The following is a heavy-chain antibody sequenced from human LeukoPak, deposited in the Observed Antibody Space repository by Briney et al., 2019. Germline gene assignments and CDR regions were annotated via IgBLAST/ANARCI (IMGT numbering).Heavy chain of an antibody. D-gene: IGHD3-10*01. J-gene: IGHJ4*02. Sequence: ASVKVSCKASGYTFTNYDINWVRQATGQGLEWMGWLNPHSGNTGYAQKFQGRVTMTRSTSISTAYMELSSLRSDDTAVYYCARRIISDYWGQGSLVTVSS. V-gene: IGHV1-8*01. CDR1: GYTFTNYD. CDR2: LNPHSGNT. CDR3: ARRIISDY.